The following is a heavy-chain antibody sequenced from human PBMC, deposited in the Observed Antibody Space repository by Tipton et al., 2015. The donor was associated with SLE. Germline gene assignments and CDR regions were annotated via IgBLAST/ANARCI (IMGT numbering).Heavy chain of an antibody. CDR3: ARDRVVRGPGWFDP. J-gene: IGHJ5*02. CDR1: GGSISRGGYY. D-gene: IGHD3-10*01. CDR2: THYTGTT. V-gene: IGHV4-31*03. Sequence: LRLSCTVSGGSISRGGYYWSWIRQLPGKGLEWIGYTHYTGTTDYNPSLQSRVTISVDTSKNQFSLQLSSVTAADTAVYFCARDRVVRGPGWFDPWGQGTLVTVSS.